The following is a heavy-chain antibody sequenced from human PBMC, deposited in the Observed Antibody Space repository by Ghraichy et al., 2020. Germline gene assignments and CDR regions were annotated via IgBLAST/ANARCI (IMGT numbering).Heavy chain of an antibody. Sequence: GSLRLSCAVSGGSISSGNWYNWVRQPPGKGLEWIGEIFHSGTVHYNTSLKSRVTISVDTSANQVSLKLSSVTAADTAVYYCAKDGLTSGAFHIWGQGTKVTVSS. CDR2: IFHSGTV. D-gene: IGHD2-2*01. CDR1: GGSISSGNW. V-gene: IGHV4-4*02. J-gene: IGHJ3*02. CDR3: AKDGLTSGAFHI.